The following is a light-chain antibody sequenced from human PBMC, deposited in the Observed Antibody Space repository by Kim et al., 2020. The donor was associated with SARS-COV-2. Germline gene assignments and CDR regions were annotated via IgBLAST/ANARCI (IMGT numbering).Light chain of an antibody. CDR2: DSN. CDR1: TSNTRSNS. J-gene: IGLJ2*01. V-gene: IGLV1-47*01. Sequence: GQRVTISCSGSTSNTRSNSLSCYQQSPGPAPKLLIYDSNQRPSGVPDRFSGSKSGTSASLAISGLRSEDEADYYCAAWDDSLLGPVFGGGTQLTVL. CDR3: AAWDDSLLGPV.